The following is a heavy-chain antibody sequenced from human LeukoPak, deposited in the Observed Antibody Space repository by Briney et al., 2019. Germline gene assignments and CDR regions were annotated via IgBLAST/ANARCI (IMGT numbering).Heavy chain of an antibody. CDR3: ARDLSQQRDYYYYGMDV. CDR1: GYTFTSYD. Sequence: ASVKVSCKASGYTFTSYDVNWVRQATGQGLEWMGWMNPNSGNTGLAQKFQGRVTITADESTSTAYMELSSLRSEDTAVYYCARDLSQQRDYYYYGMDVWGQGTTVTVSS. J-gene: IGHJ6*02. D-gene: IGHD6-13*01. V-gene: IGHV1-8*01. CDR2: MNPNSGNT.